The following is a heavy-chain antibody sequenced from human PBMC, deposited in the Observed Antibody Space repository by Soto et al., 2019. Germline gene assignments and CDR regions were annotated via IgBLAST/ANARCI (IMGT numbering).Heavy chain of an antibody. Sequence: SETLSLTCTVSGGSFKSGSYSWSWIRQPPGKGLEWIGYVYHTGRTSYNPSLKSRVSISMDTSKHQFSLNLDSVNAADTAVYFCARDFAYFDSWGQGTLVTVSS. CDR2: VYHTGRT. D-gene: IGHD3-3*01. CDR1: GGSFKSGSYS. CDR3: ARDFAYFDS. J-gene: IGHJ4*02. V-gene: IGHV4-61*01.